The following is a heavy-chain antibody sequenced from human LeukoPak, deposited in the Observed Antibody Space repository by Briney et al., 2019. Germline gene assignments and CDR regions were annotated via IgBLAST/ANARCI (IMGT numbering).Heavy chain of an antibody. Sequence: GGSLRLSCAASGFTFSSYAMSWVRQAPGKGLEWVSAISGSGDSTYYADSVKGRFTISRDNSKSTLYLQMSSLRAEDTAVYYCAKDLHWGFDYWGQGTLVTVSS. V-gene: IGHV3-23*01. J-gene: IGHJ4*02. CDR2: ISGSGDST. CDR1: GFTFSSYA. CDR3: AKDLHWGFDY. D-gene: IGHD7-27*01.